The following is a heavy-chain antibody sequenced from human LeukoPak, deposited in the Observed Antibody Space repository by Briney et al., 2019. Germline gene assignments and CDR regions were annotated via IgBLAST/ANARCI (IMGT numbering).Heavy chain of an antibody. J-gene: IGHJ3*02. CDR3: ARQPSRTAAFDI. CDR2: VSYSGST. CDR1: GVSFNSYY. Sequence: SETLSLTCAVSGVSFNSYYWSWIRQPPGKGLEWVGYVSYSGSTNYNPSLESRITLSVATSKSQFSSKSQFSLSLSSVTAADTAVYFCARQPSRTAAFDIWGQGTMVTVSS. V-gene: IGHV4-59*08. D-gene: IGHD6-13*01.